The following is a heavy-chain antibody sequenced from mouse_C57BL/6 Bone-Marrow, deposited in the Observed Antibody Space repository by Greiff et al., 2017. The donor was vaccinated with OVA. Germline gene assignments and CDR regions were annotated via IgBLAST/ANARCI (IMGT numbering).Heavy chain of an antibody. J-gene: IGHJ2*01. CDR2: IYPGSGST. Sequence: VQLQQSGAELVKPGASVKMSCKASGYTFTSYWITWVKQRPGQGLEWIGDIYPGSGSTNYNEKFKSKATLTVDTSSSTAYMQLSSLTSEDSAVYYCARSGVYYDYDSFDYWGQGTTLTVSS. D-gene: IGHD2-4*01. CDR3: ARSGVYYDYDSFDY. CDR1: GYTFTSYW. V-gene: IGHV1-55*01.